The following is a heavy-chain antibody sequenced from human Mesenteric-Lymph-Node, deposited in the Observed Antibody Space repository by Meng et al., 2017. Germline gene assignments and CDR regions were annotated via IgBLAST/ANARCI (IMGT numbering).Heavy chain of an antibody. D-gene: IGHD2-15*01. CDR1: GFTVSSNY. J-gene: IGHJ4*02. Sequence: GESLKISCAASGFTVSSNYMSWVRQAPGKGLEWVSVIYSGGSTYYADSVKGRFTISRDNSKNTLYLQMNSLRVEDTAVYYCAREYSLDYWGQGTLVTVSS. CDR2: IYSGGST. CDR3: AREYSLDY. V-gene: IGHV3-53*01.